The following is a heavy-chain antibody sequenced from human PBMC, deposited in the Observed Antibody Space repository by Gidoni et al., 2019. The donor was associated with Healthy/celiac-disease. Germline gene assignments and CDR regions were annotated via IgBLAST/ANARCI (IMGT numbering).Heavy chain of an antibody. D-gene: IGHD3-3*01. CDR1: GFSFSNYA. CDR2: ISGSGGST. J-gene: IGHJ4*02. Sequence: EVQLVESGGGWVQPGGSLRLSCAASGFSFSNYAMNWVRQAPGKGLEGVSSISGSGGSTYYADSVKGRFTISRDSSKNTLYLQMNSLRAEDTAVYYCAKGYDFWSGYSIGYFDYWGQGSLVTVSS. CDR3: AKGYDFWSGYSIGYFDY. V-gene: IGHV3-23*04.